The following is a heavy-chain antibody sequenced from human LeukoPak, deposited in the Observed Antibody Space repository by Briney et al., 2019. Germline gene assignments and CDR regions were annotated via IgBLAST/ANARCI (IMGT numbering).Heavy chain of an antibody. J-gene: IGHJ5*02. V-gene: IGHV4-31*03. CDR1: GGSISSGGYY. Sequence: SETLSLTCTVSGGSISSGGYYWSWIRQHPGKGLEWIGYIYYSGSTYYNPSLKSRITIPVDTSKNQFSLKLSSVTAADTAVYYCARVVGSAGIAALTGWFDPWGQGTLVTVSS. CDR2: IYYSGST. CDR3: ARVVGSAGIAALTGWFDP. D-gene: IGHD6-13*01.